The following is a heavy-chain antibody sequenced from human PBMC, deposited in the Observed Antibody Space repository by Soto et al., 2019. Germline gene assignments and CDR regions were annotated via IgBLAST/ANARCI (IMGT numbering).Heavy chain of an antibody. CDR2: IYYSGST. CDR1: GGSISRNY. Sequence: SETLSLTCTVSGGSISRNYWSWIRQPPGKGLEWIGYIYYSGSTNYNPSLKSRVTISVDTSKNQFSLKLSSVTAADTALYYCARLPWADYGGIFDPWGQGTLVTVSS. J-gene: IGHJ5*02. CDR3: ARLPWADYGGIFDP. D-gene: IGHD4-17*01. V-gene: IGHV4-59*01.